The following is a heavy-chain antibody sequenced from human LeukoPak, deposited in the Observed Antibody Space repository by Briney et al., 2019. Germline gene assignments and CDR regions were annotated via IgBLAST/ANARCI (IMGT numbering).Heavy chain of an antibody. J-gene: IGHJ4*02. D-gene: IGHD3-16*02. Sequence: GGSLRLSCAASGFTFSSYGMHWVGQAPGKGLEGVAVITNDGNNKYYADSVKGRFAISRDNSKNTLYLQMNSLRAEDTAVYYCAKQTYVWGSYRYTEADYWGQGTLVTVSS. CDR3: AKQTYVWGSYRYTEADY. CDR2: ITNDGNNK. V-gene: IGHV3-30*18. CDR1: GFTFSSYG.